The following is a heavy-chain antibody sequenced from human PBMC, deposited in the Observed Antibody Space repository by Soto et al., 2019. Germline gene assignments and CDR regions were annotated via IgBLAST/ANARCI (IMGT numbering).Heavy chain of an antibody. CDR1: GFTFTSSA. CDR2: IVVGSGNT. D-gene: IGHD6-19*01. J-gene: IGHJ4*02. Sequence: QMPLVQSGPEVKKPGTSVKVSCKASGFTFTSSAVQWVRQARGQRLEWIGWIVVGSGNTNYAQKFQERVTITRDMSTSTAYMELSSLRSEDTAVYYCAADWDSSGWFKAFDYWGQGTLVTVSS. CDR3: AADWDSSGWFKAFDY. V-gene: IGHV1-58*01.